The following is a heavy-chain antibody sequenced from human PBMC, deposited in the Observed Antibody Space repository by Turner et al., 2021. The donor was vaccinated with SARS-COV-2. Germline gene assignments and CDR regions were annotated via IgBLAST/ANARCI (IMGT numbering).Heavy chain of an antibody. CDR2: ISYDGSNK. D-gene: IGHD6-19*01. J-gene: IGHJ6*03. CDR3: AKAETYSSGWSGGRSYYYYYMDV. V-gene: IGHV3-30*18. Sequence: QVQLVESGGGVVQPGRSLRLSCAASGFTFSSYGMHWVRQAPGKGLEWVAVISYDGSNKYYADSVKGRFTISRDNSKNTLYLQMYSLRAEDTAVYYCAKAETYSSGWSGGRSYYYYYMDVWGEGTTVTVSS. CDR1: GFTFSSYG.